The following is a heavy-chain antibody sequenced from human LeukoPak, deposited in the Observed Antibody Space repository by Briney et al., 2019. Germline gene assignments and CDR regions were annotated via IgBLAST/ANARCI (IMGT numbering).Heavy chain of an antibody. CDR2: IKQDGSEK. CDR3: ARRSDSGSSSYVFDY. D-gene: IGHD6-19*01. Sequence: PGGSLRLSCAASGFTFSSYWMSWVRQAPGKGLEWVANIKQDGSEKYYVDSVKGRFTISRDNAKNSLYLQMNSLRAEDTAVYYCARRSDSGSSSYVFDYWGQGTLVTVSS. J-gene: IGHJ4*02. CDR1: GFTFSSYW. V-gene: IGHV3-7*01.